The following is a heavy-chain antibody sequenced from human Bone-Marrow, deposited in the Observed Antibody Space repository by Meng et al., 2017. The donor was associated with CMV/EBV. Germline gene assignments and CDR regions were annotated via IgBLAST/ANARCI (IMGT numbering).Heavy chain of an antibody. V-gene: IGHV3-30*19. J-gene: IGHJ4*02. CDR2: ISYDGSNK. CDR3: ARDSEYYDFWSTQWDY. CDR1: GFTFIRSD. D-gene: IGHD3-3*01. Sequence: GGSLRLSCAASGFTFIRSDIHWVRQAPGKGLEWVAVISYDGSNKYYADSVKGRFTISRDNSKNTLYLQMNSLSAEDTAVYYCARDSEYYDFWSTQWDYWGQGTLVTVSS.